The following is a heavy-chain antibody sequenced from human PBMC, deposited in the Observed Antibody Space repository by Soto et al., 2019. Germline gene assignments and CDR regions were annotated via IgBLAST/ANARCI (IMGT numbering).Heavy chain of an antibody. J-gene: IGHJ5*02. CDR1: GYSITAGGYY. CDR2: FYSSGSI. V-gene: IGHV4-31*03. CDR3: ARMYSSGSGWFHP. Sequence: LSLTCFVSGYSITAGGYYWSWIRHHPGKGLEWIGSFYSSGSIIYNPSLRSRVSISGDTSSNQFSMSLTSVTAADTARYYCARMYSSGSGWFHPWGQATLVTVS. D-gene: IGHD6-19*01.